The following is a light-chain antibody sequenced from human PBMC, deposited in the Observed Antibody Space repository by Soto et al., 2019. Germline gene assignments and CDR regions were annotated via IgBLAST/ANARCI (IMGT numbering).Light chain of an antibody. CDR2: TAS. CDR1: QSVSDY. J-gene: IGKJ1*01. CDR3: QQYSHWPRT. Sequence: EIEMTQSPSTLSVSGGERGTLSWRASQSVSDYLAWYQQTPGQPPRLLIYTASARATGIPARFSGSGSGTEFTLTISSLQSEDFAVYYCQQYSHWPRTFGQGTKVDIK. V-gene: IGKV3-15*01.